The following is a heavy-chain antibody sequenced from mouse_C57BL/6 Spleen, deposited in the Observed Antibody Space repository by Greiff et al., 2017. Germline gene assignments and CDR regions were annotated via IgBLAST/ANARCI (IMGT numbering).Heavy chain of an antibody. D-gene: IGHD3-2*02. CDR2: IYPGNSDT. V-gene: IGHV1-5*01. J-gene: IGHJ3*01. Sequence: EVQLEQVGKGRALPAARLPLCLPPSFSTFTIYFIHWVKQRPGQGLEWIGAIYPGNSDTSYNQKFKGKAKLTAVTSASTAYMELSSLTNEDSAVYYCTRSDSSGYWFAYWGQGTLVTVSA. CDR1: FSTFTIYF. CDR3: TRSDSSGYWFAY.